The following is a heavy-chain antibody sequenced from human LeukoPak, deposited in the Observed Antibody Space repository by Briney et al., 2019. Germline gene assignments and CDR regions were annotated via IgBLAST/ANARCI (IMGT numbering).Heavy chain of an antibody. CDR1: GFAFSSYA. V-gene: IGHV3-23*01. CDR3: AKVARRPITGTTGAFDI. CDR2: ISGSGGST. Sequence: GGSLRLSCAASGFAFSSYAMSWVRQAPGKGLEWVSAISGSGGSTYYADSVKGRFTISRDNSKNTLYLQMNSLRAEDTAVYYCAKVARRPITGTTGAFDIWGQGTMVTVSS. D-gene: IGHD1-7*01. J-gene: IGHJ3*02.